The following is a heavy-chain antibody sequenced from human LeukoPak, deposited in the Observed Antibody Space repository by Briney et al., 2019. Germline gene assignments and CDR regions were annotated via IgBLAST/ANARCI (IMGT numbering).Heavy chain of an antibody. J-gene: IGHJ3*02. CDR2: ILNDGSQE. Sequence: GGSLRLSCAASGFTFSSYGMHWVRQAPGKGLEWVAVILNDGSQEKYADPVKGRFTISRDNSKNTLFLQMNSLRAEDTAEYYCARDDALGDNALDIWGQGTMVTVSS. V-gene: IGHV3-33*01. CDR1: GFTFSSYG. D-gene: IGHD3-16*01. CDR3: ARDDALGDNALDI.